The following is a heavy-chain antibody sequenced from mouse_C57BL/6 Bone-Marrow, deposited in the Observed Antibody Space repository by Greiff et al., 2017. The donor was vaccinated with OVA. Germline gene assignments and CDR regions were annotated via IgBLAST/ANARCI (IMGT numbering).Heavy chain of an antibody. CDR3: TRSYCNYGDFDY. CDR1: GYTFTDYE. CDR2: IDPETGGT. J-gene: IGHJ2*01. D-gene: IGHD2-1*01. Sequence: VQLHQSGAELVRPGASVTLSCKASGYTFTDYEMHWVKQTPVHGLEWIGAIDPETGGTAYNQKFKGKAILTADKSSSTAYMELRSLTSEDSAVYYCTRSYCNYGDFDYWGQGTTLTVSS. V-gene: IGHV1-15*01.